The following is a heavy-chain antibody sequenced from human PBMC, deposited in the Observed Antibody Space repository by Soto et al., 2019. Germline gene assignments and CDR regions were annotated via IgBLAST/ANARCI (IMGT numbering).Heavy chain of an antibody. D-gene: IGHD3-3*02. V-gene: IGHV3-23*01. CDR1: GFTVSSSA. Sequence: PGGSLRLSCAASGFTVSSSAMSWVRQAPGKGLEWVSAISGSGTTTYYADSVKGRFTISRDASKNMGYVQMNSLRVEDTALYFCAKGPTIFGAIISYSFYYGMDVWGHGTTVTVSS. CDR3: AKGPTIFGAIISYSFYYGMDV. CDR2: ISGSGTTT. J-gene: IGHJ6*02.